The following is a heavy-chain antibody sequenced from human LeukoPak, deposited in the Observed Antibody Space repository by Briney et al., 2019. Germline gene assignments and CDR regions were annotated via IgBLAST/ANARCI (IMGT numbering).Heavy chain of an antibody. CDR1: GGSISSGDYY. J-gene: IGHJ4*02. CDR3: ARAAVRGVIITPFDY. D-gene: IGHD3-10*02. V-gene: IGHV4-30-4*01. CDR2: IYNSGST. Sequence: PSETLSLTCTVSGGSISSGDYYWSWIRQPPGKGLEWIGYIYNSGSTYYNPSLKSRVTISVDTSKNQFSLKLSSVTAADTAVYYCARAAVRGVIITPFDYWGQGTLVTVSS.